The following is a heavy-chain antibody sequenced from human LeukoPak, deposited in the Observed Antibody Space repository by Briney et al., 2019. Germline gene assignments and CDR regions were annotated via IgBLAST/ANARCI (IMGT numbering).Heavy chain of an antibody. CDR2: IKQDGSEK. J-gene: IGHJ4*02. Sequence: PGGSLRLSCAASGFTFSSYWMSWVRQAPGQGLEWVANIKQDGSEKYYVDSVKGRFTISRDNAKNPLYLQMNSLRAEDTAVYYCAREIAGLWFGEFLDYWGQGTLVTVSS. D-gene: IGHD3-10*01. CDR3: AREIAGLWFGEFLDY. V-gene: IGHV3-7*01. CDR1: GFTFSSYW.